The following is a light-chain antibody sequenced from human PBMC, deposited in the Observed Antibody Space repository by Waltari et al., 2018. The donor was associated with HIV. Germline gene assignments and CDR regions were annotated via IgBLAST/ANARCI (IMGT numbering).Light chain of an antibody. Sequence: IVLTQSPATLSLSPGERATLSCRASQSVSSYLAWYQQKPGQAPRLLIHDATNRATGIPARFSGSGSGTDFTLTISSLEPEDFAVYDCQQRSNWPYTFGQGTKLEI. V-gene: IGKV3-11*01. CDR3: QQRSNWPYT. CDR1: QSVSSY. J-gene: IGKJ2*01. CDR2: DAT.